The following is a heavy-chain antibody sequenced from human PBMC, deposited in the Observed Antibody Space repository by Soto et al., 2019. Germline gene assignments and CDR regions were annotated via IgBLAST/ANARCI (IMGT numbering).Heavy chain of an antibody. Sequence: SQTLSLTCAISGDSVSSNSAAWNWIRQSPSRGLEWLGRTYYRSKWYNDYAVSVNSRITINPDTSKNQFSLQMNSVTPEDTAVYYCARAPWYDHYDYYGIDVRGLGTNVPVSS. D-gene: IGHD2-15*01. CDR2: TYYRSKWYN. V-gene: IGHV6-1*01. CDR3: ARAPWYDHYDYYGIDV. CDR1: GDSVSSNSAA. J-gene: IGHJ6*02.